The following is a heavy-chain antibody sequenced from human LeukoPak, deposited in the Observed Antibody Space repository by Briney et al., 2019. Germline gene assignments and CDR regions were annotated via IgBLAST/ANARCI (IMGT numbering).Heavy chain of an antibody. CDR1: GFTFSSYW. J-gene: IGHJ4*02. D-gene: IGHD3-10*01. CDR2: IKQDGSEK. Sequence: GGSLRLSCAASGFTFSSYWMSWVRQAPGKGLEWVANIKQDGSEKYYVDSVKGRFTISRDNAKNSLYLQMNSLRAEDTAVYYCARAGITMVRGVKSYYFDYWGQGTLVTVSS. V-gene: IGHV3-7*01. CDR3: ARAGITMVRGVKSYYFDY.